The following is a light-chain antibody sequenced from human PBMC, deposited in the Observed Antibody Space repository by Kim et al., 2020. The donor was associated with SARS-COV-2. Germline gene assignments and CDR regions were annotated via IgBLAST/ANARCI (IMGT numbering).Light chain of an antibody. V-gene: IGKV3-15*01. CDR2: GAS. CDR3: QQYSDWPLYT. CDR1: QSVRNS. Sequence: EIVMTQSPATLSVSPGERATLSCRASQSVRNSLAWYQQKPGQPPRLVIYGASTRATGTPARFSGSGYGTDFTLTISSLQSEDFAVYYCQQYSDWPLYTFGQGTKLEI. J-gene: IGKJ2*01.